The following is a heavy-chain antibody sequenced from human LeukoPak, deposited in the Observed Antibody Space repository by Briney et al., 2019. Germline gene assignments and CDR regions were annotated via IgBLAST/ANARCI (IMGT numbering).Heavy chain of an antibody. J-gene: IGHJ4*02. CDR2: INPNSGGT. V-gene: IGHV1-2*02. CDR3: ARGYYYDSSGYFSIDY. Sequence: GSVKVSCKASGYTFTSYYMHWVRQAPGQGLEWMGWINPNSGGTNYAQKFQGRVTMTRDTSISTAYMELSRLRSDDTAVYYCARGYYYDSSGYFSIDYWGQGTLVTVSS. D-gene: IGHD3-22*01. CDR1: GYTFTSYY.